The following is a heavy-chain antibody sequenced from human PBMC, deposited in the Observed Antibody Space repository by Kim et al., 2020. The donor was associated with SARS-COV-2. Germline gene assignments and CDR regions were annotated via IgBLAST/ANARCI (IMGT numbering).Heavy chain of an antibody. Sequence: ASVKVSCKASGYTFTSYYMHWVRQAPGQGLEWMGIINPSGGSTSYAQKFQGRVTMTRDTSTSTVYMELSSLRSEDTAVYYCARDRKYCSGGSCYYLSYYYYGMDVWGQGTTVTVSS. V-gene: IGHV1-46*01. CDR3: ARDRKYCSGGSCYYLSYYYYGMDV. CDR1: GYTFTSYY. J-gene: IGHJ6*02. D-gene: IGHD2-15*01. CDR2: INPSGGST.